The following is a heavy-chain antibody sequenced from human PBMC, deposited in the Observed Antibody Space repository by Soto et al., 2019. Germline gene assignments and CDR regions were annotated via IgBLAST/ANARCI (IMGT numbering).Heavy chain of an antibody. J-gene: IGHJ5*02. Sequence: GGSLRLSCAASGFTFSSYGMHWVRQAPGKGLEWVAVIWYDGSNKYYADSVKGRFTISRDNSKNTLYLQMNSLRAEDTAVYYCARDRAPYSLNNWFDPWGQGTLVTVSS. D-gene: IGHD4-4*01. CDR3: ARDRAPYSLNNWFDP. CDR2: IWYDGSNK. CDR1: GFTFSSYG. V-gene: IGHV3-33*01.